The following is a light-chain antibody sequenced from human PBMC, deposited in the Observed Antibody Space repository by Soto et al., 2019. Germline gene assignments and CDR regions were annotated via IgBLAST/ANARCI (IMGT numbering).Light chain of an antibody. V-gene: IGKV3-20*01. CDR2: GAS. CDR1: QTVSSSY. Sequence: DIVLTQSPDTLSLSPGERATLSCRARQTVSSSYLACYQQKPGQAPRLLLYGASNRATGIPDRFGGSGSGADFTLTISRLEPEDFAVYYCQQYGSSPRTFGQGTKVEI. CDR3: QQYGSSPRT. J-gene: IGKJ1*01.